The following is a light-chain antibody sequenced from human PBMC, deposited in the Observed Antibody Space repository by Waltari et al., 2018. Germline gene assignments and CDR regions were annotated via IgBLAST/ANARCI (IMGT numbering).Light chain of an antibody. CDR3: QQYTAYALT. V-gene: IGKV1-5*03. J-gene: IGKJ4*01. CDR2: KAS. Sequence: DIQMTQSPSTLSLSVGDSVTITCRASQSIGSYLAWYQQKPGKAPNLLIYKASSLQSGVPSRFSGSGSGTEFTLTISSLQPDDFATYYCQQYTAYALTFGGGTKVEIQ. CDR1: QSIGSY.